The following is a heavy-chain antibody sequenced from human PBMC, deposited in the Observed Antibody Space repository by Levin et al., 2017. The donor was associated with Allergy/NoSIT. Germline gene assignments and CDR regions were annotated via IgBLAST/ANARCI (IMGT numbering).Heavy chain of an antibody. CDR2: INWNGGST. CDR1: GFTFDDYG. V-gene: IGHV3-20*04. CDR3: ARGRGAVIQLWFDY. J-gene: IGHJ4*02. Sequence: PGGSLRLSCAASGFTFDDYGMSWVRQAPGKGLEWVSGINWNGGSTGYADSVKGRFTISRDNAKNSLYLQMNSLRAEDTALYYCARGRGAVIQLWFDYWGQGTLVTVPS. D-gene: IGHD5-18*01.